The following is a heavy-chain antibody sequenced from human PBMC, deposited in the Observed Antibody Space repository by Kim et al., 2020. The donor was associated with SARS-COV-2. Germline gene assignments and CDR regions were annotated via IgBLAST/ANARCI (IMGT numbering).Heavy chain of an antibody. CDR1: GFLLSTSGMC. Sequence: SGLTLVNPTQTLTLTCNFSGFLLSTSGMCVSWIRQPPGKALEWLARIDWDDDKYDRTPLKTRLTISKDTSKNQVVLTMTNMDPVDTATYYCARFLGYCSGGSCDYDRNYFSYWGQGTLVTVSS. CDR3: ARFLGYCSGGSCDYDRNYFSY. D-gene: IGHD2-15*01. V-gene: IGHV2-70*11. J-gene: IGHJ4*02. CDR2: IDWDDDK.